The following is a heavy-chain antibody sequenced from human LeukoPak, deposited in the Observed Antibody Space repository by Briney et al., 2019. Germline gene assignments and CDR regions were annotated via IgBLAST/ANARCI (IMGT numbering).Heavy chain of an antibody. CDR1: GFTFSSYA. V-gene: IGHV3-23*01. Sequence: TGGSLRLSCAASGFTFSSYAMTWVRQAPGKGLEWVSTISGSGATTYYTDSVKGRFTISRDNSKNTLYLQMITLRADDTAIYYCAKGQERTRIAARPSAFDFWGQGTLVTVSS. J-gene: IGHJ4*02. D-gene: IGHD6-6*01. CDR2: ISGSGATT. CDR3: AKGQERTRIAARPSAFDF.